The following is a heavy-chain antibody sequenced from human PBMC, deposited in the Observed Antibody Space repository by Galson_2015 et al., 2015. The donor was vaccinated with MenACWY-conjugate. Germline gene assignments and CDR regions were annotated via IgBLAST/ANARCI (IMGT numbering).Heavy chain of an antibody. CDR1: GFTFSSYS. CDR3: ARGGGYWYFDF. J-gene: IGHJ2*01. V-gene: IGHV3-48*04. Sequence: SLRLSCAASGFTFSSYSIIWVRQAPGKGLDWVSYIGDTGTAIYFADSVKGRFTISRDNAKNSVFLQMNSLRAEDTAVYYCARGGGYWYFDFWGRGTLVTVSS. D-gene: IGHD3-16*01. CDR2: IGDTGTAI.